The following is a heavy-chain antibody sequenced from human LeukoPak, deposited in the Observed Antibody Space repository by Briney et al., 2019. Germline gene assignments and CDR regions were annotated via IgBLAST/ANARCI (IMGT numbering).Heavy chain of an antibody. CDR1: GGSINSYY. V-gene: IGHV4-59*08. Sequence: SETLSLTCTVSGGSINSYYWSWIRQPPGKGLEWIGYIYYSGSTNYNPSLKSRVTISVDKSKNQFSLKLSSVTAADTAVYYCARVLNSSSWYGHWYFDLWGRGTLVTVSS. CDR2: IYYSGST. J-gene: IGHJ2*01. D-gene: IGHD6-13*01. CDR3: ARVLNSSSWYGHWYFDL.